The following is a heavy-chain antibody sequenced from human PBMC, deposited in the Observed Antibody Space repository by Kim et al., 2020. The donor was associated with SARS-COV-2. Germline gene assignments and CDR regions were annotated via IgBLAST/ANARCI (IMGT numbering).Heavy chain of an antibody. CDR3: ARESDVAGNDY. J-gene: IGHJ4*02. Sequence: THYADAVKRRFTISRDNADNSLYLQMNSLRAEDTALYYCARESDVAGNDYWGQGTLVTVSS. CDR2: T. V-gene: IGHV3-11*06. D-gene: IGHD6-19*01.